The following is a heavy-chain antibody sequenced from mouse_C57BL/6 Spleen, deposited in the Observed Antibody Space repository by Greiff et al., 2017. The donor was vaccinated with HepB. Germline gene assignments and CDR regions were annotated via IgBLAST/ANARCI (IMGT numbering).Heavy chain of an antibody. J-gene: IGHJ2*01. CDR1: GFTFSSYG. D-gene: IGHD1-1*01. V-gene: IGHV5-6*02. CDR3: ATHITTVVGDY. Sequence: DVKLVESGGDLVKPGGSLKLSCAASGFTFSSYGMSWVRQTPDKRLEWVATISSGGSYTDYPDSVKGRFTISRDNAKNTLYLQLSSLKSEDTAMYYCATHITTVVGDYWGQGTTLTVSS. CDR2: ISSGGSYT.